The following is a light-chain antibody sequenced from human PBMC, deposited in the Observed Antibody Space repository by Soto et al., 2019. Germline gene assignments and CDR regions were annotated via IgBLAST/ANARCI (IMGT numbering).Light chain of an antibody. Sequence: EIVLTQSPATLSVSPGERATLSCRASHSAASAVAWYQQKPGQAPRLLIYDASTRATGIPARFSGSGSATEFTLTISRLQSEDFAVYSCQQYRDCPLTFGGGTKVDLK. CDR2: DAS. CDR1: HSAASA. CDR3: QQYRDCPLT. J-gene: IGKJ4*01. V-gene: IGKV3-15*01.